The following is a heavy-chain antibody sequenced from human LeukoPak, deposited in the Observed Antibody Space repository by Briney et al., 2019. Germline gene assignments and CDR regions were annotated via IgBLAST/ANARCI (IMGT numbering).Heavy chain of an antibody. CDR1: GDSVSSNSAT. Sequence: SQTLSLTCAISGDSVSSNSATWNWIRQSPSRGLEWLGRTYYRSKWSNDYAVSVKSRITINPDTSKNLFSLQLNSVTPEDTAVYFCASSESGGYLFASWGQGTLVTVSS. J-gene: IGHJ5*01. CDR3: ASSESGGYLFAS. V-gene: IGHV6-1*01. D-gene: IGHD3-22*01. CDR2: TYYRSKWSN.